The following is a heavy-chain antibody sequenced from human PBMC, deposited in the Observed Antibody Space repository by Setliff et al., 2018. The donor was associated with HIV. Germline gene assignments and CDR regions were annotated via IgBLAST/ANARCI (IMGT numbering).Heavy chain of an antibody. V-gene: IGHV4-59*01. CDR1: GGSTSNDY. CDR3: AREDGSNSHDTFEI. CDR2: IYYTGST. Sequence: SSETLSLTCTVSGGSTSNDYWHWIRQSPGRGLEWIGYIYYTGSTNYNPSLKSRVAMSVDSSNHQFSLKLTSVTPADTAIYYCAREDGSNSHDTFEIWGQGILVTVSS. D-gene: IGHD1-1*01. J-gene: IGHJ3*02.